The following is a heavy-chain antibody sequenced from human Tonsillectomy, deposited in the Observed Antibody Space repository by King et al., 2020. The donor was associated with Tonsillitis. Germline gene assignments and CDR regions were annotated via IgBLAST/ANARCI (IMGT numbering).Heavy chain of an antibody. D-gene: IGHD2-15*01. CDR2: IKEDGSET. Sequence: VQLVESGGGLVQSGGSLRLSCAASGITFRNHWMSWVRKAPGKGLKWVANIKEDGSETFYVDSVKGRFTISRDNAKNSVYLQMNSLRSEETAVYYCARDSGSCNGCAFDILGQGTMVTVSS. J-gene: IGHJ3*02. V-gene: IGHV3-7*01. CDR1: GITFRNHW. CDR3: ARDSGSCNGCAFDI.